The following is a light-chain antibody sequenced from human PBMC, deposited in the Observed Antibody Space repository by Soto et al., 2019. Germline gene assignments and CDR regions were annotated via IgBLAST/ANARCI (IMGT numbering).Light chain of an antibody. CDR1: QSVGSTY. Sequence: ENVLKKCPGTLSLCPGERATLSCRAIQSVGSTYFAWYQQKPGQAPTVLLYRASIRATGIPDRFTGSGSGTDFTLTIISLEPEDFAVYYCQQYGSSPALTFGGGTKVDIK. V-gene: IGKV3-20*01. CDR2: RAS. J-gene: IGKJ4*01. CDR3: QQYGSSPALT.